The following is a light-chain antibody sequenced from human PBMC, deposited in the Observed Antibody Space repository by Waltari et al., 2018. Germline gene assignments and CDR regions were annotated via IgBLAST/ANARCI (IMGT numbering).Light chain of an antibody. J-gene: IGLJ2*01. CDR2: EGS. CDR1: SSDVGSHNL. V-gene: IGLV2-23*03. Sequence: QSALTQPASVSGSPGQSITISCTGTSSDVGSHNLAARYQQHPGKAPKLMIYEGSKRPSGVSNLFSGSKSGNTASLTISGLQAEDDADYYCCSYAGSSTFVVFGGGTKLTVL. CDR3: CSYAGSSTFVV.